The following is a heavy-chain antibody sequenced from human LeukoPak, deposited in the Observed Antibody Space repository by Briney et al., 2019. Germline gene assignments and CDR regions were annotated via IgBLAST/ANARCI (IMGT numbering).Heavy chain of an antibody. CDR2: IHYSGST. V-gene: IGHV4-59*08. J-gene: IGHJ5*02. CDR3: ARTGSGSYRGWFDP. D-gene: IGHD3-10*01. CDR1: GDSISSYY. Sequence: PSETLSLTCTVSGDSISSYYWSWIRQPPGKGLEWIGYIHYSGSTNYNPSLKSRATISVDTSKKQFSLKLSSVTAADTAVYYCARTGSGSYRGWFDPWGQGTLVTVSS.